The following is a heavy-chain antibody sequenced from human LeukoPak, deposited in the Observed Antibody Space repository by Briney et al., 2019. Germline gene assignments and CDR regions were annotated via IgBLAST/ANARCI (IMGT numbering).Heavy chain of an antibody. CDR1: GFTVDYYG. CDR3: ARNRYCGGDCYTNDAFDI. D-gene: IGHD2-21*02. J-gene: IGHJ3*02. CDR2: IYWNGGSR. V-gene: IGHV3-20*04. Sequence: PGGSLRLSCAASGFTVDYYGMSWVRQARGKGLEWVSGIYWNGGSRGYADSVKGRFTISRDNAKNSLYLQMNSLRAEDTALYYCARNRYCGGDCYTNDAFDIWGQGIIVTVSS.